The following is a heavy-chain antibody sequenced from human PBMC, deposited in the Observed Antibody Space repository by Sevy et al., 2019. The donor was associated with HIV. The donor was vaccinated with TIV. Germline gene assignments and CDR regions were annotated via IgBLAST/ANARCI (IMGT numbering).Heavy chain of an antibody. Sequence: KQSQTLSLTCTVSGGSITSLYWNWIRQPPGKGLEWIANIYYNGHINYNPPLKSLVTLSLYTSKNLFSLRLSSVTAADTAMYYCAGENAWGRGYSWGQGTLVTVSS. CDR3: AGENAWGRGYS. J-gene: IGHJ4*02. CDR1: GGSITSLY. D-gene: IGHD1-26*01. CDR2: IYYNGHI. V-gene: IGHV4-59*08.